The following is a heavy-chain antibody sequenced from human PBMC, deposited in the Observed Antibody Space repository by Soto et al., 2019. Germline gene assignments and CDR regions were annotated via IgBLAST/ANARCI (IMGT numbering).Heavy chain of an antibody. CDR2: FSAHNGNT. CDR1: GYAFTTYG. V-gene: IGHV1-18*01. CDR3: ARGRCVDY. Sequence: QVHLVQSGAEVKKPGASVKVSCQASGYAFTTYGITWVRQATGQGLERMGWFSAHNGNTNYAPTLPGRVTVTRDTSPSTAYMELRSLLYDYTAVSYCARGRCVDYWGQGALVTVSS. J-gene: IGHJ4*02.